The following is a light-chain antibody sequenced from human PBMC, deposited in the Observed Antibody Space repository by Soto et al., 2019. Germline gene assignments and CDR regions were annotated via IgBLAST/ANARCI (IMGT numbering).Light chain of an antibody. Sequence: EIVMTQSPATLSVSPGERATLSCRASQSVSSNLAWYQQKPGQAPRLRIYGASTRATGIPARFSGSGSGTEFTLTISILKSEDFAVYYCQQYNNCVWTFRQGTKVEIK. CDR2: GAS. CDR1: QSVSSN. J-gene: IGKJ1*01. V-gene: IGKV3-15*01. CDR3: QQYNNCVWT.